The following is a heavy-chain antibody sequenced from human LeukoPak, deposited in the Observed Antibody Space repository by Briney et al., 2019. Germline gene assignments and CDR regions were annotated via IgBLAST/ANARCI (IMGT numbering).Heavy chain of an antibody. Sequence: GKSLRLSCTASGFTFSSYGMHWVRQAPGKGLEWVAAISYDGSDKYYTDSMKGRFTISRVNSENTLYLQMNSLRAEDTAVYYCARDLSSGYYFRGYWGQGTLVTVSS. CDR1: GFTFSSYG. CDR2: ISYDGSDK. D-gene: IGHD3-22*01. CDR3: ARDLSSGYYFRGY. V-gene: IGHV3-30*03. J-gene: IGHJ4*02.